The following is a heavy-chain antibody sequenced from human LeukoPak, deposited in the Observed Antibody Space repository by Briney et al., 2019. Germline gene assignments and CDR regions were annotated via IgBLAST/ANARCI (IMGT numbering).Heavy chain of an antibody. V-gene: IGHV4-59*01. CDR3: XXXXXXRWWNWFDP. J-gene: IGHJ5*02. CDR2: IYYSGST. CDR1: GGSISSYY. D-gene: IGHD4-23*01. Sequence: SETLSLTCTVSGGSISSYYWSWIRQPPGKGLEWIGYIYYSGSTNYNPSLKSRVTISVDTSKNQFSLKVSSVTAAATAVYYCXXXXXXRWWNWFDPWGQGTLVTVSS.